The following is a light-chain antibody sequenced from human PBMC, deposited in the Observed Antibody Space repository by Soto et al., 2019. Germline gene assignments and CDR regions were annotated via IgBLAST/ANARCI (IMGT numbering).Light chain of an antibody. V-gene: IGKV3-11*01. CDR1: QSVSSY. CDR2: DAS. CDR3: QQRRYWPVT. J-gene: IGKJ1*01. Sequence: EIVLTQSPAILSMSPGERATLSCRASQSVSSYFAWYQQKPGQAPRLLIYDASNRATGVPARFSGSGSGTYFTLTISSLEPEDFAVYYCQQRRYWPVTFGQGNKVEIK.